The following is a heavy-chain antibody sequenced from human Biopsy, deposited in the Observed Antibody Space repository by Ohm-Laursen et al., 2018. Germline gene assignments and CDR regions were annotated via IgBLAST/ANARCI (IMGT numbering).Heavy chain of an antibody. Sequence: LSLTCAVSGFRFDNTGMHWVRQGPGKGLEWVAGISWSSDSITYAKSVTGRFTISRDNGENSLYLQMNSLRPEDTALYYCTKNTQWEGSGYLDAFHIWGHGAMVTVSS. J-gene: IGHJ3*02. V-gene: IGHV3-9*01. CDR3: TKNTQWEGSGYLDAFHI. CDR2: ISWSSDSI. CDR1: GFRFDNTG. D-gene: IGHD3-22*01.